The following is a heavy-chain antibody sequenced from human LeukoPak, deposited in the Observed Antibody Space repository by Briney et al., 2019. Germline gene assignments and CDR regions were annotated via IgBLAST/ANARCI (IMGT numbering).Heavy chain of an antibody. CDR3: ARDPPLIYAALPSRDWFDP. CDR1: GYTFTSYG. D-gene: IGHD2/OR15-2a*01. V-gene: IGHV1-18*01. Sequence: ASVKVSCKASGYTFTSYGISWVRQAPGQGLEWMGWISAYNGNTNYAQKLQGRVTMTTDTSTNTAYMDLRSLRSDDTAVYYCARDPPLIYAALPSRDWFDPWGQGTLVTVSS. J-gene: IGHJ5*02. CDR2: ISAYNGNT.